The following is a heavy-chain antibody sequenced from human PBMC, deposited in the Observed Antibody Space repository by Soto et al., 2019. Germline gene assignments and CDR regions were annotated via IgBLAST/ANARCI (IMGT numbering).Heavy chain of an antibody. Sequence: PSETLSLTCAVYGGSFSGYYWSWIRQPPGKGLEWIGEINHSGSTNYNPSLKSRVTISVDTSKNQFSLKLSSVTAADTAVYYCARGLAHYYGSGSYSDSTYYFDYWGQGTLVTVSS. CDR3: ARGLAHYYGSGSYSDSTYYFDY. J-gene: IGHJ4*02. CDR2: INHSGST. D-gene: IGHD3-10*01. CDR1: GGSFSGYY. V-gene: IGHV4-34*01.